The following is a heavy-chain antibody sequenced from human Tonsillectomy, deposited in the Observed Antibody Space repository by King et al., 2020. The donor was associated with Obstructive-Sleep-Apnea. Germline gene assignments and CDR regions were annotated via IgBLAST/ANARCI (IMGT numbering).Heavy chain of an antibody. CDR3: ATRRDYDILTGYPKGEYYYYGMDV. V-gene: IGHV4-59*01. D-gene: IGHD3-9*01. CDR2: IYYSGST. CDR1: GGSISSYY. J-gene: IGHJ6*02. Sequence: QLQESGPGLVKPSETLSLTCTVSGGSISSYYWSWIRQPPGKGLEWIGYIYYSGSTNYNPSLKSRVTIPVDTSKNQFSLKLSSVTAADTAVYYCATRRDYDILTGYPKGEYYYYGMDVWGQGTTVTVSS.